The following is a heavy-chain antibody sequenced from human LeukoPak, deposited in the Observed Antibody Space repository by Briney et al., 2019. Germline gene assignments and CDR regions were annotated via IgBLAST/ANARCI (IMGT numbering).Heavy chain of an antibody. CDR1: GFTFGNYA. Sequence: AGGSLRLSCAVSGFTFGNYAMSWVRQAPGKGLEWVSGSSGSGGSTYYAASVKGRFTISRDNSKNTLYLQMNRLRAEDTAVYYCAKDHRSSWYSGDFDYWGPGTLVTVSS. D-gene: IGHD6-13*01. CDR3: AKDHRSSWYSGDFDY. J-gene: IGHJ4*02. CDR2: SSGSGGST. V-gene: IGHV3-23*01.